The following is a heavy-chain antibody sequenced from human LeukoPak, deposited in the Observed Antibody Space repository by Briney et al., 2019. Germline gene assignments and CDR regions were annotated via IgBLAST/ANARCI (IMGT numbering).Heavy chain of an antibody. CDR1: GGSISSYY. V-gene: IGHV4-59*01. D-gene: IGHD6-13*01. CDR3: ARVGDTGYSSSWYPTENYYFDY. CDR2: IYYSGST. J-gene: IGHJ4*02. Sequence: SETLSLTCTVSGGSISSYYWSWIRQPPGKGLEWIGYIYYSGSTNYNPSLKSRVTISVDTSKNRFSLKLSSVTAADTAVYYCARVGDTGYSSSWYPTENYYFDYWGQGTLVTVSS.